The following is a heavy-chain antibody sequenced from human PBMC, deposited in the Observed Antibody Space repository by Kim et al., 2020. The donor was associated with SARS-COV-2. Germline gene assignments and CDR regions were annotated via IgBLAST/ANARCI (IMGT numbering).Heavy chain of an antibody. Sequence: AASVKGRFTISRDDSKNTAYLQMNSLKTEDTAVYYCTGFLEWLSRERIDYWGQGTLVTVSS. V-gene: IGHV3-73*01. D-gene: IGHD3-3*01. J-gene: IGHJ4*02. CDR3: TGFLEWLSRERIDY.